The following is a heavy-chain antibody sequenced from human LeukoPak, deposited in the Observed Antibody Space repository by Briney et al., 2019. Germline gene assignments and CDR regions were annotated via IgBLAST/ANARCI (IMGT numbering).Heavy chain of an antibody. CDR1: GGSISSSSYY. Sequence: PSETLSLTCTVSGGSISSSSYYWGWIRQPPGKGLEWIGYIYYSGSTNYNPSLKSRVTISVDTSKNQFSLKLSSVTAADTAVYYCASTHYDYVWGSYRPFDYWGQGTLVTVSS. D-gene: IGHD3-16*02. J-gene: IGHJ4*02. V-gene: IGHV4-61*05. CDR3: ASTHYDYVWGSYRPFDY. CDR2: IYYSGST.